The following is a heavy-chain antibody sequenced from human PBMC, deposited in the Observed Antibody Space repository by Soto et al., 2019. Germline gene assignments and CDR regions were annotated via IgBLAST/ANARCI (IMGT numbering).Heavy chain of an antibody. CDR2: IYYTGTT. V-gene: IGHV4-59*01. J-gene: IGHJ4*02. CDR1: GGSISSYY. Sequence: SETLSLTCTVSGGSISSYYWSWIRQPPGKGLEWIGYIYYTGTTNYNPSLKSRVTISVDTSKNQFSLKLSSVTTADTAVYYCARRYGYSFDYWGQGTLVTVSS. CDR3: ARRYGYSFDY. D-gene: IGHD5-18*01.